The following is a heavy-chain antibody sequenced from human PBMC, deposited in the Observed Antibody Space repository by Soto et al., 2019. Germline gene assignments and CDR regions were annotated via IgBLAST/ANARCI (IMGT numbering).Heavy chain of an antibody. J-gene: IGHJ4*02. CDR3: ARVDVLRFLEWLI. CDR2: ISAYNGNT. CDR1: GYTFTNYG. Sequence: SVEVSFRAAGYTFTNYGISWVREAPGQGLEWMGWISAYNGNTNYAQSLQGRVTMTTDTSTSTAYMELRSLRSDDTAVYYCARVDVLRFLEWLIWGQGTLVTVSS. D-gene: IGHD3-3*01. V-gene: IGHV1-18*04.